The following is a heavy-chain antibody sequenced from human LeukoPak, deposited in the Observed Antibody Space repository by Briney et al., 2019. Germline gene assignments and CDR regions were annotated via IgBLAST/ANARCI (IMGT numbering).Heavy chain of an antibody. CDR1: GFTVSSNY. CDR2: IYSGGST. CDR3: ARTVGSSGWDFDY. D-gene: IGHD6-19*01. Sequence: SGGSLRLSCAASGFTVSSNYMSWVRQAPGKGLEWVSVIYSGGSTYYADSVKGRFTISRDNSKNTLYLQMNSLRAEDTAVYYCARTVGSSGWDFDYWGQGTLVTVSS. J-gene: IGHJ4*02. V-gene: IGHV3-66*01.